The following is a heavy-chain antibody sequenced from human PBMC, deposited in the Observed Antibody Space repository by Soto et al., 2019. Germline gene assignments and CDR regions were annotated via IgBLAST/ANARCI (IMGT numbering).Heavy chain of an antibody. CDR3: ARVLFTPRYYYYYMDV. V-gene: IGHV4-34*01. Sequence: SETLSLTCAVYGGSFSGYYWSWIRQPPGKGLEWIGEINHSGSTNYNPSLKSRVTISVDTSKNQFSLKLSSVTAADTAVYYCARVLFTPRYYYYYMDVWGKGTTVTVSS. CDR1: GGSFSGYY. J-gene: IGHJ6*03. CDR2: INHSGST.